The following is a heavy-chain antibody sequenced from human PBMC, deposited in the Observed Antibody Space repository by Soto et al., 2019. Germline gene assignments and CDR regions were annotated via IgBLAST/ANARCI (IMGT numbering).Heavy chain of an antibody. CDR2: IYWNEDR. V-gene: IGHV2-5*01. CDR1: GFSLTTGGVS. Sequence: VSGPTLVNTTPTLTLTCTFSGFSLTTGGVSVGWIRQPPGNSLEWLAVIYWNEDRRRSPSLENRLTITKETSKNQVVLTMTNMDPVYTATYYCIYRRASYDYHCLDVWGQGTPFTVSS. D-gene: IGHD2-21*01. J-gene: IGHJ6*02. CDR3: IYRRASYDYHCLDV.